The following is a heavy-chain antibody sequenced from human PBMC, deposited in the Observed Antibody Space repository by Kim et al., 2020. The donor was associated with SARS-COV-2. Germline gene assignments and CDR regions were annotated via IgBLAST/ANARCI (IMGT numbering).Heavy chain of an antibody. J-gene: IGHJ4*02. Sequence: GGSLRLSCAVSGIPFSNAWFNWVRQSPGKGLEWVGRIKSKTEGGTADLAAPVKGRFAISRDDSKNTLSLLMNNVETDDSAVYYCTTVSMRWGQGTLVTVSS. V-gene: IGHV3-15*01. CDR1: GIPFSNAW. CDR3: TTVSMR. CDR2: IKSKTEGGTA. D-gene: IGHD2-2*01.